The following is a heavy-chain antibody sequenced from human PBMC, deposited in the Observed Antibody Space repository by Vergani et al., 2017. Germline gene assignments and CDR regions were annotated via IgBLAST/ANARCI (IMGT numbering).Heavy chain of an antibody. CDR3: AKLPKNYYYYYMDV. CDR2: INSDGSST. J-gene: IGHJ6*03. Sequence: EVQLVESGGGLVQPGGSLRLSCAASGFTFSSYWMHWVRQAPGKGLVWVSRINSDGSSTSYADSVKGRFTISRDNSKNTLYLQMNSLRAEDTAVYYCAKLPKNYYYYYMDVWGKGTTVTVSS. V-gene: IGHV3-74*01. CDR1: GFTFSSYW. D-gene: IGHD4-23*01.